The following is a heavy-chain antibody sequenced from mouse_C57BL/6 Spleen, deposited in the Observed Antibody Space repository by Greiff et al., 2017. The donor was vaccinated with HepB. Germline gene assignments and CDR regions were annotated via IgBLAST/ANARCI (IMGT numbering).Heavy chain of an antibody. CDR1: GYTFTSYW. CDR2: IHPNRGST. Sequence: QVQLQQPGAELVKPGASVKLSCKASGYTFTSYWMHWVKQRPGQGLEWIGMIHPNRGSTNYNEKFKSKATLTVDKSSSTAYMQLSSLTSEDSAVYYCARDYGPGYFDYWGQGTTLTVSS. V-gene: IGHV1-64*01. J-gene: IGHJ2*01. D-gene: IGHD1-2*01. CDR3: ARDYGPGYFDY.